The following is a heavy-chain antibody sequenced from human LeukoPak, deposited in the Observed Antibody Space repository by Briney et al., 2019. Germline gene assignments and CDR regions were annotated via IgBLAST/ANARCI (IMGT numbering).Heavy chain of an antibody. D-gene: IGHD3-22*01. J-gene: IGHJ5*02. CDR1: GGSISSYY. CDR3: ARWYYDSSGSNWFDP. Sequence: SETLSLTCTVSGGSISSYYWSWIRQPPGKGLEWIGYIYYSGSTYYNPSLKSRVTISVDTSKNQFSLKLSSVTAADTAVYYCARWYYDSSGSNWFDPWGQGTLVTVSS. V-gene: IGHV4-30-4*01. CDR2: IYYSGST.